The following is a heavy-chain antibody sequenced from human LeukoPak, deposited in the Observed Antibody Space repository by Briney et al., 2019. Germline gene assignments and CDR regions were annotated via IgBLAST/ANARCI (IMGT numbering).Heavy chain of an antibody. D-gene: IGHD5-12*01. Sequence: SETLSLTCTVSGGSISSYYWSWVRQFPGKGLEWIGYISDSGSTSYSPSLESRVTISVDTSKNKFFLILSSVTAADTAVYYCARRGGTVVGDTGYHYWYFDNWGQGTLSPSPQ. V-gene: IGHV4-59*08. CDR1: GGSISSYY. CDR2: ISDSGST. CDR3: ARRGGTVVGDTGYHYWYFDN. J-gene: IGHJ4*02.